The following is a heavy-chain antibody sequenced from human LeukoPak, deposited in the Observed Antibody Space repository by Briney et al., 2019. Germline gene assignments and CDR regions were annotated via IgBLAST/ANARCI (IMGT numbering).Heavy chain of an antibody. V-gene: IGHV3-66*01. J-gene: IGHJ4*02. Sequence: GGPLRLSCAASGFTVSTSYMNWVRQAPGKGLEWVSVIYSGDRTYYADSVKGRFTISRDNSKNTLYLQMNSLRAEDTAIYYCAKGYYGPIFDYWGQGTLVTVSS. CDR2: IYSGDRT. CDR3: AKGYYGPIFDY. D-gene: IGHD3-10*01. CDR1: GFTVSTSY.